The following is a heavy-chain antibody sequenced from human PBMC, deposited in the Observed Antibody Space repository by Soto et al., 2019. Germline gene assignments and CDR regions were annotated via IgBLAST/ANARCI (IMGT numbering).Heavy chain of an antibody. J-gene: IGHJ4*02. Sequence: EVQLVESGGGVVQPGGSLRLSCTASGFTFNTHWMHWVRQAPGKGLVWVSRIYFDGITTNYADSVKGRLTVSRDNAKNPVYLHVNTLRDEDTVVYYCARGGAMGVDYWGQGTLVTVSS. D-gene: IGHD1-26*01. CDR2: IYFDGITT. V-gene: IGHV3-74*01. CDR3: ARGGAMGVDY. CDR1: GFTFNTHW.